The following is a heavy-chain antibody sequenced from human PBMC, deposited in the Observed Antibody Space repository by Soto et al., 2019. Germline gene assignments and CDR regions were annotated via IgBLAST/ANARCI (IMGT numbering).Heavy chain of an antibody. Sequence: GGALRLSCAASGFTFSSYSMNWVRQAPGKGLEWVSSISSSSSYIYYADSVKGRFTISRDNAKNSLYLQMNSLRAEDTAVYYCARDPEQLLKRGAFDIWGQGTMVTVSS. V-gene: IGHV3-21*01. CDR2: ISSSSSYI. CDR1: GFTFSSYS. D-gene: IGHD2-2*01. J-gene: IGHJ3*02. CDR3: ARDPEQLLKRGAFDI.